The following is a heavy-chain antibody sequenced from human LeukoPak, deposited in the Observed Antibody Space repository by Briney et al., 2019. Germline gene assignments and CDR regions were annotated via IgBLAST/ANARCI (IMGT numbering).Heavy chain of an antibody. CDR1: GGSFSGYY. Sequence: SETLSLTCAVYGGSFSGYYWSWIRQPPGKGLEWIGEISHSGSTNYNPSLKSRVTISVDTSKNQFSLKLSSVTAADTAVYYCARGKTPYRFDYWGQGTLVTVSS. J-gene: IGHJ4*02. D-gene: IGHD1-26*01. CDR2: ISHSGST. CDR3: ARGKTPYRFDY. V-gene: IGHV4-34*01.